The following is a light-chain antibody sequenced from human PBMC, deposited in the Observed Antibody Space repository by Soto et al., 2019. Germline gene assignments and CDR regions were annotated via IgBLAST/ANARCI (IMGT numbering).Light chain of an antibody. CDR2: DAS. CDR3: QQHKTYSWT. V-gene: IGKV1-5*01. J-gene: IGKJ1*01. Sequence: DIQMTQSPSTLSASVGDRVTITCRASQSVNSWLAWYQQKPGRAPKLLIYDASSLESGVPSRFSGSGSGTEFPLSISSLQPDDFATYYCQQHKTYSWTFGQGTKVEIK. CDR1: QSVNSW.